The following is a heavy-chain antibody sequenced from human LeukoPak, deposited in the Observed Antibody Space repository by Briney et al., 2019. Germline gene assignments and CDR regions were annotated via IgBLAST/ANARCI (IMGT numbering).Heavy chain of an antibody. J-gene: IGHJ4*02. CDR2: ISYDGSNK. D-gene: IGHD4-11*01. V-gene: IGHV3-30-3*01. Sequence: GGSLRLSCAASGFTFSSYAMHWVRQAPGQGLERVAVISYDGSNKYYADSVKGRFTISRDNSTNTLYLQMISLRAEDTAVYYCARDSLDYRAFDYWGQGTLVTVSS. CDR3: ARDSLDYRAFDY. CDR1: GFTFSSYA.